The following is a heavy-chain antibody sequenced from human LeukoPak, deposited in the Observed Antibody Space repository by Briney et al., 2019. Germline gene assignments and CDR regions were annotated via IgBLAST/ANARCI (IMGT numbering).Heavy chain of an antibody. CDR3: AKLMVRGVITDY. CDR1: GFTFSSYE. Sequence: GGSLRLSCAASGFTFSSYEMNWVRQAPGKGLEWVSYISSSGSTIYYADSVKGRFTISRDNSKNTLYLQMNSLRAEDTAVYYCAKLMVRGVITDYWGQGTLVTVSS. CDR2: ISSSGSTI. V-gene: IGHV3-48*03. J-gene: IGHJ4*02. D-gene: IGHD3-10*01.